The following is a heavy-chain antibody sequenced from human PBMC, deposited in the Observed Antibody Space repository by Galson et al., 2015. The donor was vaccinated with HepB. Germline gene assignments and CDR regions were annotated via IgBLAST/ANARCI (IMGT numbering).Heavy chain of an antibody. D-gene: IGHD5-18*01. V-gene: IGHV3-74*01. Sequence: SLILSCAAAGFTFSNSWMHCARQAPGTRLVWVSRINGDGSSTYYVASVKGRLTISRDNAKNTLYLQMNSLRAEDTAVYYCARAIGYSYGYAYWGQGTLVTVSS. CDR3: ARAIGYSYGYAY. CDR2: INGDGSST. CDR1: GFTFSNSW. J-gene: IGHJ4*02.